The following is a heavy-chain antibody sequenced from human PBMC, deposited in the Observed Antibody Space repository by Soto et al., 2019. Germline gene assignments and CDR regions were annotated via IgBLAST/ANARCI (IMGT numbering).Heavy chain of an antibody. Sequence: LRLSFAASVFTFSSYAMSWVCQAPGNGLEWVSAISGSGGSTYYSDSVKGRFTISRDNSKNTLYLQMNSLRAEDTAVYYCAKEGGKVGATGGFGDSWGKGTLVTV. CDR3: AKEGGKVGATGGFGDS. J-gene: IGHJ4*02. V-gene: IGHV3-23*01. D-gene: IGHD1-26*01. CDR1: VFTFSSYA. CDR2: ISGSGGST.